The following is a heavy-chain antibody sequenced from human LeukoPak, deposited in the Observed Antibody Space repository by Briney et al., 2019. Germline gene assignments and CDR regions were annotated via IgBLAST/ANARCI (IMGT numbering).Heavy chain of an antibody. J-gene: IGHJ4*01. CDR2: ISGDGSST. V-gene: IGHV3-74*03. Sequence: PGGSLRLSCAASGFTFTDYWMYWVRHDPGKGLVWVSRISGDGSSTTYADSVEGRFTISRDNAKNILYLQMNSLRAEDTAVYFCARDLVGGSIPLGYWGHGTLVKVSS. D-gene: IGHD3-9*01. CDR1: GFTFTDYW. CDR3: ARDLVGGSIPLGY.